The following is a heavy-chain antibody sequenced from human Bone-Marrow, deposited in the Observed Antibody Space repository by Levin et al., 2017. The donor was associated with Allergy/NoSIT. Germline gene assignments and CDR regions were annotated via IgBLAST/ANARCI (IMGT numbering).Heavy chain of an antibody. D-gene: IGHD6-6*01. CDR2: ISSRSSHI. V-gene: IGHV3-21*01. CDR1: GFTFSSHN. J-gene: IGHJ4*02. Sequence: GGSLRLSCAASGFTFSSHNFNWVRQAPGKGLEWVSFISSRSSHIYYADSVKGRFTISRDNGKNLLFLQMSSLRAEDTAVYYCTRVAGGSSDFALRDWGQGTLVTVSS. CDR3: TRVAGGSSDFALRD.